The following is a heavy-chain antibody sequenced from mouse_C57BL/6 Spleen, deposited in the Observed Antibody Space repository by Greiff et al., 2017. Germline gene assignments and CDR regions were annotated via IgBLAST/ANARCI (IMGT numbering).Heavy chain of an antibody. V-gene: IGHV1-69*01. D-gene: IGHD1-1*01. CDR3: ATITTGGDFDY. CDR2: IDPSDSYT. CDR1: GYTFTSYW. Sequence: QVQLQQPGAELVMPGASVKLSCKASGYTFTSYWMHWVKPRPGQGLEWIGEIDPSDSYTTYNQKFKGKSTLTVDKSSSTAYMQLSSLTSEDSAFYYCATITTGGDFDYWGQGTTLTVSS. J-gene: IGHJ2*01.